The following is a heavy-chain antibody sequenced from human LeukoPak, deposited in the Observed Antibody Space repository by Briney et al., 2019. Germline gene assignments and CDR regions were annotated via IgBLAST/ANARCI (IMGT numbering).Heavy chain of an antibody. CDR2: IYYSGST. J-gene: IGHJ4*02. V-gene: IGHV4-39*01. CDR3: ARLEAILTGYYNRGSAAIFDY. CDR1: GGSISSSRYY. Sequence: PSETLSLTCTVSGGSISSSRYYWGWIRQPPGKGLEWIGSIYYSGSTYYNPSLKSRVTISVYTSKTPSSLKLTPVPAADTAVSYCARLEAILTGYYNRGSAAIFDYWGQGTLVTVSS. D-gene: IGHD3-9*01.